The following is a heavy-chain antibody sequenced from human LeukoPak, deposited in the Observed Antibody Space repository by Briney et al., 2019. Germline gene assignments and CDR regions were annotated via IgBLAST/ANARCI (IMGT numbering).Heavy chain of an antibody. J-gene: IGHJ4*02. V-gene: IGHV4-39*01. CDR2: IYYSGST. CDR3: AIQETATYYDFWSGFLGYFDY. CDR1: GGSLSSSSYY. D-gene: IGHD3-3*01. Sequence: SDTLTLTCTVSGGSLSSSSYYLGWIRQPPGEGLEWLGSIYYSGSTYYNPSLKSRVNISVVTCKNQFSLKPTSVTAADTAAYFCAIQETATYYDFWSGFLGYFDYWGQGTLVTVSS.